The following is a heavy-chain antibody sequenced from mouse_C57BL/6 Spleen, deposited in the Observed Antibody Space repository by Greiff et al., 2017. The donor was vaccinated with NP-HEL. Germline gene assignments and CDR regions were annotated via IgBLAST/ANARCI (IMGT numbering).Heavy chain of an antibody. Sequence: QVQLQQPGAELVKPGASVKMSCKASGYTFTSYWITWVKQRPGQGLEWIGDIYPGSGSTNYNEKFKSKATLTVDTSSSTAYRQLSSLTSEDSAVYYCANIYGNYWYFDVWGTGTTVTVSS. V-gene: IGHV1-55*01. D-gene: IGHD2-1*01. CDR2: IYPGSGST. J-gene: IGHJ1*03. CDR3: ANIYGNYWYFDV. CDR1: GYTFTSYW.